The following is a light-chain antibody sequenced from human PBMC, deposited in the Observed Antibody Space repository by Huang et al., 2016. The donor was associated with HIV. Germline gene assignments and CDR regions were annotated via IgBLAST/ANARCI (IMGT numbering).Light chain of an antibody. CDR1: QSVDSSY. V-gene: IGKV3-20*01. J-gene: IGKJ4*01. Sequence: EIVLTQSPGTLSLSPGERATLSCRASQSVDSSYLAWYQQKPGQAPRLPIYGASSRATDIPDRFSGSGSGTDFTLTISRLEPEDFAVYYCQQYGSSPPKLTFGGGTKVEMK. CDR2: GAS. CDR3: QQYGSSPPKLT.